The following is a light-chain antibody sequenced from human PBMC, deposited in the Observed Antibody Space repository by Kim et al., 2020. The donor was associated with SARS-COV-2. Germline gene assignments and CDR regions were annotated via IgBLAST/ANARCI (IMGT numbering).Light chain of an antibody. CDR2: GAS. CDR3: QQFGSSLYT. CDR1: QSVSSSF. Sequence: LSPGERATLSCRASQSVSSSFLAWYQQKPGQAPRLLIHGASNRATGIPDRFSGSGSGTDFTLTISRLEPEDFAVYYCQQFGSSLYTFGQGTKLEI. J-gene: IGKJ2*01. V-gene: IGKV3-20*01.